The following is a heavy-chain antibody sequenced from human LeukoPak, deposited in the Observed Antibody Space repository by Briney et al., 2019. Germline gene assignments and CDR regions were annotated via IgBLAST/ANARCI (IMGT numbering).Heavy chain of an antibody. CDR3: AREATRGATWVKLHY. Sequence: SVKVSCKASGGTFISYAISWVRQAPGQGLEWMGGIIPIFGTANYAQKFQGRVTITADESTSTAYMELSSLRSEDTAVCYCAREATRGATWVKLHYWGQGTLVTVSS. V-gene: IGHV1-69*01. D-gene: IGHD1-26*01. CDR2: IIPIFGTA. J-gene: IGHJ4*02. CDR1: GGTFISYA.